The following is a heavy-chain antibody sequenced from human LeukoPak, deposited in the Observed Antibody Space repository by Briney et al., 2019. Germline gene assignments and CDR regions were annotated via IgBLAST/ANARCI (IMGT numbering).Heavy chain of an antibody. D-gene: IGHD3-10*01. CDR2: IYTSGST. CDR3: AFGSGSYSYYYMDV. CDR1: GGSISSYY. J-gene: IGHJ6*03. V-gene: IGHV4-4*07. Sequence: SETLSLTCTVSGGSISSYYWSWIRQPAGKGLEWIGRIYTSGSTNYNPSLKSRVTMSVDTSKNQFSLKLSSVTAADTAVYYCAFGSGSYSYYYMDVWGKGTTVTVSS.